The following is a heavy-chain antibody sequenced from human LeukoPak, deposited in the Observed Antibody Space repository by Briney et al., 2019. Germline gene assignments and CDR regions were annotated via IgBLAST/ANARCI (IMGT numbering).Heavy chain of an antibody. CDR1: GYTFTSYD. CDR3: ARGFADSGYDYYAFDI. J-gene: IGHJ3*02. CDR2: MNPNSGNT. D-gene: IGHD5-12*01. Sequence: ASVKVSCKASGYTFTSYDINWVRQATGQGLEWMGWMNPNSGNTGYAQKFQGRVTMTRNTSISTAYMELSSLRSEDTAVYYCARGFADSGYDYYAFDIWGQGTMVTVSP. V-gene: IGHV1-8*01.